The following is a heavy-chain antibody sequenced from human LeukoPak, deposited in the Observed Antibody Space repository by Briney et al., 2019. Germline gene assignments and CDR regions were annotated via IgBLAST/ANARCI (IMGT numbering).Heavy chain of an antibody. D-gene: IGHD2-15*01. CDR2: IYYSGST. CDR3: ARDGSYCSGGSCYSFL. Sequence: SETLSLTCTVSGGSISSGDCYWSWIRQPPGKGLEWIGYIYYSGSTYYNPSLKSRVTISVDTSKNQFSLKLSSVTAADTAVYYCARDGSYCSGGSCYSFLWGQGTLVTVSS. V-gene: IGHV4-30-4*01. J-gene: IGHJ4*02. CDR1: GGSISSGDCY.